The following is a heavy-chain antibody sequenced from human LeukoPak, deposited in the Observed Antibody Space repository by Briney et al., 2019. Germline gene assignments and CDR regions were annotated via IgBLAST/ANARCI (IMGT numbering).Heavy chain of an antibody. CDR2: INPNSGGT. Sequence: ASVKVSCKASGYTFTGCYMHWVRQAPGQGLEWMGWINPNSGGTNYAQKFQGRVTMTRDTSISTAYMELSRVRSDDTAVYYCARDVGSGSYYGQNAFDIWGQGTMVTVSS. J-gene: IGHJ3*02. CDR1: GYTFTGCY. V-gene: IGHV1-2*02. CDR3: ARDVGSGSYYGQNAFDI. D-gene: IGHD1-26*01.